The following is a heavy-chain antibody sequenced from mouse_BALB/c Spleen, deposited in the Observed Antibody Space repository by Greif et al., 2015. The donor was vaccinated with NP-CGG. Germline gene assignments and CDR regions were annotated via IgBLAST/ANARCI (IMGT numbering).Heavy chain of an antibody. CDR1: GFNIKDTY. V-gene: IGHV14-3*02. CDR2: IDPANGNT. CDR3: ARMSGYGNYVY. Sequence: VQLQQSGAELVKPGASVKLSCTASGFNIKDTYVHWVKQRPEQGLEWIGRIDPANGNTKYDPKFQGKATITADTSSNTSSLQLSSLTSEDTAVYYCARMSGYGNYVYWGQGTLATVSA. J-gene: IGHJ3*01. D-gene: IGHD2-1*01.